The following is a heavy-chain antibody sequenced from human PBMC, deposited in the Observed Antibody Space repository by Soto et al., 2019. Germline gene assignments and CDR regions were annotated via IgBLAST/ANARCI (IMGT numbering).Heavy chain of an antibody. CDR3: ARRHSTGWYSDY. Sequence: PGGSLRLSCAGSGFSFNSYSMNWVRQAPGKGLEWVSHISSSSSTIYYADSVKGRFTISRDNAKNSLYLQMNSLRAEDTAVYYCARRHSTGWYSDYWGQGTLVTVSS. CDR1: GFSFNSYS. D-gene: IGHD6-19*01. CDR2: ISSSSSTI. V-gene: IGHV3-48*01. J-gene: IGHJ4*02.